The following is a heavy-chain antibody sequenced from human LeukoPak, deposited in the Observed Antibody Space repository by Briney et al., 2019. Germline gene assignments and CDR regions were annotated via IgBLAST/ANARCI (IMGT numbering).Heavy chain of an antibody. V-gene: IGHV3-64D*06. J-gene: IGHJ4*02. Sequence: GGSLRLSCSASGFTFSSYAMHWVRQAPGKGLEYVSAISSNGGSTYYADSVKGRFTISRDNSKNTLYLQMSSLRAEDTAVYYCVKDSAMVRGVIIPYYFDYWGQGTLVTVPS. CDR3: VKDSAMVRGVIIPYYFDY. CDR1: GFTFSSYA. D-gene: IGHD3-10*01. CDR2: ISSNGGST.